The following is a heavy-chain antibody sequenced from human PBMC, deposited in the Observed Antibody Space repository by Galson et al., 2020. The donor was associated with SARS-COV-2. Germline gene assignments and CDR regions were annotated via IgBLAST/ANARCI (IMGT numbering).Heavy chain of an antibody. CDR2: IRRNGGKI. Sequence: SLKISCAASGFTFDEYAMHWVRQVPGKGLEWVSGIRRNGGKIVYVDSVKGRFTMSRNNAENSLYLQMNNLRVEDTALYYCVKDTRYHGGTYYSHAFDIWGQGTMVTVSS. CDR3: VKDTRYHGGTYYSHAFDI. CDR1: GFTFDEYA. D-gene: IGHD1-26*01. V-gene: IGHV3-9*01. J-gene: IGHJ3*02.